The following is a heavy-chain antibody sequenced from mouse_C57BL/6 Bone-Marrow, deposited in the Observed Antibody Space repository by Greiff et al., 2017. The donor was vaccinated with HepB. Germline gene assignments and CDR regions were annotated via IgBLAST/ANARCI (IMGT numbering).Heavy chain of an antibody. V-gene: IGHV1-4*01. CDR2: INPSSGYT. J-gene: IGHJ3*01. Sequence: VQLQQSGAELARPGASVKMSCKASGYTFTSYTMHWVKQRPGQGLGWIGYINPSSGYTKYNQKFKDKATLTADKSSSTAYMQLSSLTSEDSAVYYCASGYYGSSYWFAYWGQGTLVTVSA. CDR3: ASGYYGSSYWFAY. D-gene: IGHD1-1*01. CDR1: GYTFTSYT.